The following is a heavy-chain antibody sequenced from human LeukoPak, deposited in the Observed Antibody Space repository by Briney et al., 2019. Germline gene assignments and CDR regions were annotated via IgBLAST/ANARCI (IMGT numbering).Heavy chain of an antibody. D-gene: IGHD3-10*01. CDR1: GYIFTNYW. Sequence: GEPLKISSEGSGYIFTNYWIGWVSQIPGQCLETMRIIYPTDSDTTYSPSFQGQVTISADKSISTVYLQWSSLKASDTAMYYCARQSRDGSKTRGYYFDYWGQGTLVTVSS. V-gene: IGHV5-51*01. J-gene: IGHJ4*02. CDR2: IYPTDSDT. CDR3: ARQSRDGSKTRGYYFDY.